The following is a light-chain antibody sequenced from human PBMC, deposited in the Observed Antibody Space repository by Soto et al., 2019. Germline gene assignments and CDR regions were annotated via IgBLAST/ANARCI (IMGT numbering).Light chain of an antibody. V-gene: IGKV3-20*01. CDR2: GAS. CDR1: QSVSSTY. Sequence: EVVLTQSPGTLPLSPGVRATLSCRASQSVSSTYLAWYQHKPGQAPRLLIYGASSRATGIPDRFSGSGSGTDFTLSISRLEPEEFAVYYCQHYGSLVLTFGGGTKVEIK. CDR3: QHYGSLVLT. J-gene: IGKJ4*01.